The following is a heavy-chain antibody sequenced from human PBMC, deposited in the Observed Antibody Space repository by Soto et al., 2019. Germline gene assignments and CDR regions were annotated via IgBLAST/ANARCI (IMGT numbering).Heavy chain of an antibody. V-gene: IGHV4-30-4*01. CDR2: IFYTGST. J-gene: IGHJ6*02. CDR1: GGSISSGDYH. CDR3: AREPLKWYGMDV. D-gene: IGHD1-26*01. Sequence: SETLSLTCTVSGGSISSGDYHWSWIRQPPGTGLEWIGYIFYTGSTYYNPSLRSRLAISVDTSKNQFSLMLSSVTAADAAVYYCAREPLKWYGMDVWGQGTTVTVSS.